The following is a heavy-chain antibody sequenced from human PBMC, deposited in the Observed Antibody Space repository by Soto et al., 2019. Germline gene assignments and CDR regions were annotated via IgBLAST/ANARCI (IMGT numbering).Heavy chain of an antibody. CDR2: ISWNSKIV. Sequence: EVHLVESGGGLVQPGRSLRLSCAASGFTFDDYAMYWGLRVPGKGLEWVFSISWNSKIVGDVDSVNGRFSISRDNAKNSLYLQMNSLRHEDTALYYCARGGPDGFCSGGRCYFDSWGQGTLVTVSS. CDR1: GFTFDDYA. V-gene: IGHV3-9*01. D-gene: IGHD2-15*01. J-gene: IGHJ4*02. CDR3: ARGGPDGFCSGGRCYFDS.